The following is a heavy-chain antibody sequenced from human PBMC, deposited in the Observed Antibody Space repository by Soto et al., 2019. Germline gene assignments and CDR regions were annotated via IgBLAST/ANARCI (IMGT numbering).Heavy chain of an antibody. J-gene: IGHJ3*02. CDR3: ARDFFLCYYGSGSPQFHNAFDI. Sequence: PGGSLRLSCAASGFTFSSYGMHWVRQAPGKGLEWVAVIWYDGSNKYYADSVKGRFTISRDNSKNTLYLQMNSLRAEDTAVYYCARDFFLCYYGSGSPQFHNAFDIWGQGTMVTVSS. CDR1: GFTFSSYG. CDR2: IWYDGSNK. D-gene: IGHD3-10*01. V-gene: IGHV3-33*01.